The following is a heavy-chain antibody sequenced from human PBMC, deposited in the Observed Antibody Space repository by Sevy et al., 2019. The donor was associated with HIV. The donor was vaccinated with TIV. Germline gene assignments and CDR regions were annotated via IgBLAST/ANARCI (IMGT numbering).Heavy chain of an antibody. J-gene: IGHJ4*02. CDR1: GFTFSSYA. V-gene: IGHV3-23*01. Sequence: GGSLRLSCAASGFTFSSYAMSWVRQAPGKGLEWVSAISGSGGSTYYADSVKGRFTISRDNSKNTLYLQMNSLRAEDTAVYYCALGIVGRGAFDYWGQGTLVTVSS. CDR3: ALGIVGRGAFDY. CDR2: ISGSGGST. D-gene: IGHD3-22*01.